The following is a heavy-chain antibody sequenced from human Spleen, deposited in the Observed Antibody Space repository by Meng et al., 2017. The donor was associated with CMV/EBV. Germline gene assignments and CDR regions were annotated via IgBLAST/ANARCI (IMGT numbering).Heavy chain of an antibody. Sequence: GESLKISCAASGFTFSSYAMSWVRQAPGKGLEWVSTISGSGGATYYADSVKGRFTISRDNSKNTLYLQMNSLRAEDTAVYYCAREVSARPEEIWLDPWGQGTLVTVSS. CDR2: ISGSGGAT. J-gene: IGHJ5*02. CDR1: GFTFSSYA. D-gene: IGHD6-6*01. V-gene: IGHV3-23*01. CDR3: AREVSARPEEIWLDP.